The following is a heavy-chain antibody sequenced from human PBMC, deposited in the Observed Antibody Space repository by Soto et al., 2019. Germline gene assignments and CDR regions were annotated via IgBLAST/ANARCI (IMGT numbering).Heavy chain of an antibody. J-gene: IGHJ5*02. CDR3: ARQGDGYDFRSWFDP. V-gene: IGHV4-59*01. CDR2: IYYSGST. Sequence: QVQLQESGPGLVKPSETLSLTCTVSGGSISSYYWSWIRQPPGKGLEWIGYIYYSGSTNYNPSRKSRVTISVDTSKNQFSLKLSSVTAADTAVYYCARQGDGYDFRSWFDPWGQGTLVTVSS. D-gene: IGHD5-12*01. CDR1: GGSISSYY.